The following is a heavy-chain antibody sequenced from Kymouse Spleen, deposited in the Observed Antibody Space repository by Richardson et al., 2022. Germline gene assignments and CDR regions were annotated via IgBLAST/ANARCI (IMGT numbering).Heavy chain of an antibody. CDR2: ISSSSSYI. CDR3: ARDGAYCGGDCYSIYWYFDL. V-gene: IGHV3-21*03. D-gene: IGHD2-21*02. CDR1: GFTFSSYS. Sequence: EVQLVESGGGLVKPGGSLRLSCAASGFTFSSYSMNWVRQAPGKGLEWVSSISSSSSYIYYADSVKGRFTISRDNAKNSLYLQMNSLRAEDTAVYYCARDGAYCGGDCYSIYWYFDLWGRGTLVTVSS. J-gene: IGHJ2*01.